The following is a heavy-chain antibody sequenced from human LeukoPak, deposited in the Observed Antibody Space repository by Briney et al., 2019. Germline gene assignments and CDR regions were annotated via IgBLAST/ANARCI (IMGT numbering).Heavy chain of an antibody. D-gene: IGHD6-19*01. J-gene: IGHJ4*02. CDR2: ISYDEMNK. Sequence: GGSLRLLCAAWGFIYSRYDVLWARGAPGEGGVGVALISYDEMNKYNADSLKGRFTNSRDISKNTPDLQMNSLRAEDTAVYYWATAAPASGWYLDYWGQGTLVTVSS. CDR3: ATAAPASGWYLDY. CDR1: GFIYSRYD. V-gene: IGHV3-30*03.